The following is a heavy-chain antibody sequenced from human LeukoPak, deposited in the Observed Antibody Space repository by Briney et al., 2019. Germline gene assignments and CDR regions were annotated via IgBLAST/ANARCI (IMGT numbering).Heavy chain of an antibody. CDR3: ARGYNAFDI. V-gene: IGHV4-28*01. CDR1: GYSISSGDW. J-gene: IGHJ3*02. Sequence: SETLSLTCGVSGYSISSGDWWGWIRQPPGKGLEWIGYIYYSGTAYYNPSLKSRVTMSVDTSKNEFSLKLSSMTAVDTALYYCARGYNAFDIWGQGTMVTVSS. D-gene: IGHD5-18*01. CDR2: IYYSGTA.